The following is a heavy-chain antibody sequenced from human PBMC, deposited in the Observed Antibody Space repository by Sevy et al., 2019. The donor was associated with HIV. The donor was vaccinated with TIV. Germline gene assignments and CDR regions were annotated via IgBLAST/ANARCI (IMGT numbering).Heavy chain of an antibody. CDR2: INPNSGGT. Sequence: ASVKVSCKASGYTFTGYYMHWVRQAPGQGLEWMGWINPNSGGTNYAQKFQGRVTMTRDTSISTAYMELGRLRSDDTAVYYCARVPANYYDSSGYYYFDYWGQGTLVTVSS. CDR3: ARVPANYYDSSGYYYFDY. D-gene: IGHD3-22*01. V-gene: IGHV1-2*02. J-gene: IGHJ4*02. CDR1: GYTFTGYY.